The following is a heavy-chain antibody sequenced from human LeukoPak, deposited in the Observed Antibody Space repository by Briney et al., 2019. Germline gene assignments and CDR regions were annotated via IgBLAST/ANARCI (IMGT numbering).Heavy chain of an antibody. D-gene: IGHD6-13*01. V-gene: IGHV4-34*01. CDR2: INHSGST. J-gene: IGHJ2*01. CDR1: GGSFSGYY. CDR3: ARRRSAAASIAAAGTIRIDWYFDL. Sequence: SETLSLTCAVYGGSFSGYYWSWIRQPPGKGLEWIGEINHSGSTNYNPSLKSRVTISVDTSKNQFSLKLSSVTAADTAVYYCARRRSAAASIAAAGTIRIDWYFDLWGRGTLVTVSS.